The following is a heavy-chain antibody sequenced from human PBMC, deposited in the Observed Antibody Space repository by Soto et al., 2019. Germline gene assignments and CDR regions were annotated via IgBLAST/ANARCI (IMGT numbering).Heavy chain of an antibody. CDR1: EFSFSSYA. V-gene: IGHV3-30-3*01. CDR3: ARTFDTITYYFDY. Sequence: PGGSLTRSCTPPEFSFSSYAMHWIRQSPGKGLEWVAVISFNGNSLHYADSVKDRFTISRDNSKSTLYLQMNNMRTEDTAVYYCARTFDTITYYFDYWGQGTLVTISS. CDR2: ISFNGNSL. D-gene: IGHD3-9*01. J-gene: IGHJ4*02.